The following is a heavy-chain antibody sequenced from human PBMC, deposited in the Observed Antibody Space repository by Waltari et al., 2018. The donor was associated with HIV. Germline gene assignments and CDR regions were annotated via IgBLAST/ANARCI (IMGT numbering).Heavy chain of an antibody. J-gene: IGHJ4*02. CDR1: GYTCINLA. D-gene: IGHD1-26*01. V-gene: IGHV7-4-1*02. Sequence: QVQLVQSWSELKKPGASVKVSCKASGYTCINLAMNWVRLAPGQGLEWMGWINTNTGNPTYAQGFTGRFVFSLDTSVSTAYLQISSLKTEDTAVYYCARAREWELLYPIDYWGQGTLVTVS. CDR3: ARAREWELLYPIDY. CDR2: INTNTGNP.